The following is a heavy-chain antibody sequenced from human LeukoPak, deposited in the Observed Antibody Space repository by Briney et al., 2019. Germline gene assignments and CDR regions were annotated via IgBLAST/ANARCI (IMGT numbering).Heavy chain of an antibody. CDR2: ISSSSSYI. D-gene: IGHD1-26*01. J-gene: IGHJ5*02. CDR1: GFTFSSYS. V-gene: IGHV3-21*01. CDR3: ARRVGATPNWFDP. Sequence: GGSLRLSCAASGFTFSSYSMNWVRQAPGKGLEWVSSISSSSSYIYYADSVKGRFTISRDNAKNSLYLQMNSRRAEDTAVYYCARRVGATPNWFDPWGQGTLVTVSS.